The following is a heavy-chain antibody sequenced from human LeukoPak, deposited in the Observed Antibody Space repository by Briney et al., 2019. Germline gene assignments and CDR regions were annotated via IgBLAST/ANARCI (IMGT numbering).Heavy chain of an antibody. D-gene: IGHD2-2*01. CDR1: GGSISSRSYY. CDR2: IYNSEST. V-gene: IGHV4-39*07. J-gene: IGHJ4*02. CDR3: ARDEYCSSTSCRPLDY. Sequence: SETLSLTCTVSGGSISSRSYYWGWIRQPPGKGLEWIGSIYNSESTYYNPSLKSRVTISVDTSKNQLSLKVSSVTAADTAVYYCARDEYCSSTSCRPLDYWGQGTLVTVSS.